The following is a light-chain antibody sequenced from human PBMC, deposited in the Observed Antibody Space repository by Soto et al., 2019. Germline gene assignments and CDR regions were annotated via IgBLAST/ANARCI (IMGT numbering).Light chain of an antibody. CDR3: SSYTINRTYV. Sequence: SVLTQPASVSRTPGQSFTTSRTGTSNEARGHNYVSWYQQKPGKASKLMIYEVSNRPSSVSNSFSRSNTGNMASLALSRLQGEDEADYYCSSYTINRTYVFGTGRKV. CDR2: EVS. V-gene: IGLV2-14*01. J-gene: IGLJ1*01. CDR1: SNEARGHNY.